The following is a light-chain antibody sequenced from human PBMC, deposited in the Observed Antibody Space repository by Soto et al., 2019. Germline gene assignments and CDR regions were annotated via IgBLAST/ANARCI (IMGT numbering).Light chain of an antibody. Sequence: DIQMTQSPSSLSASVGDRVTITCRASQGISNYLAWYQQKPGKVPKLLIYAASTFQSAVPSRFSGSGSGTEFTLTISSLQPEDVATDYCQKCGIAPFTFGGWTKVERK. CDR1: QGISNY. V-gene: IGKV1-27*01. J-gene: IGKJ4*01. CDR3: QKCGIAPFT. CDR2: AAS.